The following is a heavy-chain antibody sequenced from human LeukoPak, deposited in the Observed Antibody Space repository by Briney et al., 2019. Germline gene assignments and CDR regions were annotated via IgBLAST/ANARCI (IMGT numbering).Heavy chain of an antibody. V-gene: IGHV3-23*01. J-gene: IGHJ4*02. Sequence: GGSLRLSCVASGFTFNNVWMRWVRQAPGKGLEWVSAISGSGGSTYYADSVKGRFTISRDNSKNTLFLQMNSLRAEDTAVYYCANTLGDYALYYFDYWGQGTLVTVSS. D-gene: IGHD4-17*01. CDR1: GFTFNNVW. CDR2: ISGSGGST. CDR3: ANTLGDYALYYFDY.